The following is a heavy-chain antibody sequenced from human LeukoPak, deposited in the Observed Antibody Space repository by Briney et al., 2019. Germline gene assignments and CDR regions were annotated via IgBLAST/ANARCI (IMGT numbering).Heavy chain of an antibody. V-gene: IGHV4-4*02. CDR1: GGSINSNNW. D-gene: IGHD5-18*01. CDR3: ARQGDTAVGYCYYYCMDV. Sequence: PSETLSLTCAVSGGSINSNNWWSWVRQPPGKGLEWIGETYHSGSTNYNPSLKSRVTISVDTSKNQFSLKLSSVTAADTAVYYCARQGDTAVGYCYYYCMDVWGKGTTVTVSS. J-gene: IGHJ6*03. CDR2: TYHSGST.